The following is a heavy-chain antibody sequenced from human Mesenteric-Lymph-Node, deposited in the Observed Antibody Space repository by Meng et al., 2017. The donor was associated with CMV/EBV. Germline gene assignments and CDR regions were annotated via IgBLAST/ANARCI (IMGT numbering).Heavy chain of an antibody. J-gene: IGHJ5*02. V-gene: IGHV3-30*04. D-gene: IGHD2-2*01. CDR1: GFTFSSYA. Sequence: GGSLRLSCAASGFTFSSYAMHWVRQAPGKGLEWVAVISYDGSNKYYADSVKGRFTISRDNAKKLLYLQMNSLRAEDTAVYYCAKKGCSSTNCPNWFDPWGQGTLVTVSS. CDR3: AKKGCSSTNCPNWFDP. CDR2: ISYDGSNK.